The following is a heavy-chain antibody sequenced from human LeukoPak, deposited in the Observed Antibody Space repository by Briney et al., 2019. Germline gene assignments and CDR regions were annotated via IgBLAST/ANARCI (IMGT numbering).Heavy chain of an antibody. V-gene: IGHV3-23*01. Sequence: GGSLRLSCAASGFTFSSYAMSWVRQAPGKGLEWVSAISGSGGSTYYADSVKGRFTISRDNSKNTLYLQMNSLRAEDMAVYYCAKDMLRYYYDSSGYPDYWGQGTLVTVSS. CDR3: AKDMLRYYYDSSGYPDY. CDR1: GFTFSSYA. CDR2: ISGSGGST. D-gene: IGHD3-22*01. J-gene: IGHJ4*02.